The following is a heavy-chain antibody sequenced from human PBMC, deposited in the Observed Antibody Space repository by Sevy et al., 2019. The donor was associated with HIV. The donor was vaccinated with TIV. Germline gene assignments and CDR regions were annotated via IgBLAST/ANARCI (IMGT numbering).Heavy chain of an antibody. V-gene: IGHV3-23*01. Sequence: GGSLRLSCAASGFTFSSYAMSWVRQAPGKGLEWVSAISASGGSTYYSDSVKGRFTISRDNSKNTLYLQMNSLRAEDTAVYYCAKEPGYCSSTSCYREYFQHWGQGTLVTVSS. CDR1: GFTFSSYA. CDR3: AKEPGYCSSTSCYREYFQH. D-gene: IGHD2-2*03. J-gene: IGHJ1*01. CDR2: ISASGGST.